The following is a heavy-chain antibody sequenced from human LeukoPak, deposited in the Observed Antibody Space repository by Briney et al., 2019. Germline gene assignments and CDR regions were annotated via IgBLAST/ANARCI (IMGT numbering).Heavy chain of an antibody. CDR1: TFTFSSYA. D-gene: IGHD4-17*01. V-gene: IGHV3-23*01. J-gene: IGHJ5*01. CDR2: ISAGADST. Sequence: GGSLRLSCAASTFTFSSYAMGWVRQAPGKGLEWVSAISAGADSTYYADSVQGRFTISRDNSKNTLFLQMSGLRAEDTAVYFCARVAYGDYDSWGQGTLVTVSS. CDR3: ARVAYGDYDS.